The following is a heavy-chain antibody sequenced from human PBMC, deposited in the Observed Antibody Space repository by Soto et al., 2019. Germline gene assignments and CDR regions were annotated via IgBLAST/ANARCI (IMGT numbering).Heavy chain of an antibody. D-gene: IGHD5-18*01. CDR1: GFTLSSYS. V-gene: IGHV3-48*02. J-gene: IGHJ4*02. Sequence: GGSLRLSCAASGFTLSSYSMHWVRQAPGKGLEWVSYISSSSSTIYYADSVKGRFTISRDNAKNSLYLQMNSLRDEDTAVYYCARDNGNSYGYFDFDYWGQGTLVTVSS. CDR2: ISSSSSTI. CDR3: ARDNGNSYGYFDFDY.